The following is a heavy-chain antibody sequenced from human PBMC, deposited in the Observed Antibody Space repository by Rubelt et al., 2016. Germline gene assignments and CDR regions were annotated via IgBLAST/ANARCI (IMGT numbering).Heavy chain of an antibody. CDR3: AREEGLTIFGHYGMDV. CDR1: GGTFSSYA. CDR2: IIPVFGTA. D-gene: IGHD3-3*01. V-gene: IGHV1-69*01. J-gene: IGHJ6*02. Sequence: QVQLVQSGAEVKKPGSSVKVSCKASGGTFSSYAISWVRQAPGQGLEWMGGIIPVFGTANYAQKFQGRTTRTADESTGTAYWELSSLRSEDTSVYYCAREEGLTIFGHYGMDVWGQGTTVTVSS.